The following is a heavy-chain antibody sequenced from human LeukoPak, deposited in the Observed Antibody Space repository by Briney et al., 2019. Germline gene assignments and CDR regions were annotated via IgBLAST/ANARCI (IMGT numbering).Heavy chain of an antibody. Sequence: PSETLSLTCTVSGGSVNSYYWSWIRQPPGKGLEWVGYIYSGGYTKYNPSLKNRVTISIAASENQFSLKLNSVTAADTAVYYCARGVYIAAAQYGYWGQGTLVTVSS. J-gene: IGHJ4*02. D-gene: IGHD6-13*01. V-gene: IGHV4-59*02. CDR2: IYSGGYT. CDR3: ARGVYIAAAQYGY. CDR1: GGSVNSYY.